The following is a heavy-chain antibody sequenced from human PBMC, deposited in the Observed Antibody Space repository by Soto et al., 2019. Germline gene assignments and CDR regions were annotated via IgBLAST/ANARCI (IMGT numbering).Heavy chain of an antibody. J-gene: IGHJ4*02. Sequence: ASVKVSCKASGYNFIYYYIHWVRQAPGQGLEWMGIINPNDGSTTYAQKFQGRVTMTRDTSTSTVYMELSSLRSEDTAVYYCDRVYCSGGSCYSIDYWGQGTLVTVSS. D-gene: IGHD2-15*01. V-gene: IGHV1-46*03. CDR2: INPNDGST. CDR1: GYNFIYYY. CDR3: DRVYCSGGSCYSIDY.